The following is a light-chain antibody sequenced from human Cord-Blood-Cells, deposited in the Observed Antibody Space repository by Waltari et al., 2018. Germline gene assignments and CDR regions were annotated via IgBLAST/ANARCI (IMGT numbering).Light chain of an antibody. J-gene: IGLJ3*02. CDR3: QVWDSSSDHWV. CDR1: NIGIKS. CDR2: YDS. V-gene: IGLV3-21*04. Sequence: SYVLTQPPSVSVAPGKTARITCGGNNIGIKSVHWYQQKPGQAPVLVIYYDSDRPAGSPEGLSGSNSGNTATLTISGVEAGDEADYYCQVWDSSSDHWVFGGGTKLTVL.